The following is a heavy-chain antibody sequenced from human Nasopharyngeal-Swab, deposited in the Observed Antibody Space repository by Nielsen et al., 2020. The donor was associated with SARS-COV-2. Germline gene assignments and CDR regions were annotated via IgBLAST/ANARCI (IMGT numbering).Heavy chain of an antibody. CDR3: ARALRGAAAKYYFDY. D-gene: IGHD6-25*01. J-gene: IGHJ4*02. CDR2: INHSGST. V-gene: IGHV4-34*01. CDR1: GGSFSGYY. Sequence: SETLSLTCAVYGGSFSGYYWSWIRQPPGKGLEWIGEINHSGSTNYNPSLKSRVTISVDTSKNQFSLKLSSVTAADTAVYYCARALRGAAAKYYFDYWGRGTLVTVSS.